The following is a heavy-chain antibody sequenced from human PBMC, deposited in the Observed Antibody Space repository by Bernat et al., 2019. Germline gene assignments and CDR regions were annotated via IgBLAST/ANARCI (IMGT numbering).Heavy chain of an antibody. J-gene: IGHJ4*02. V-gene: IGHV5-10-1*03. D-gene: IGHD6-6*01. CDR3: ARHSGVSSPFDY. CDR1: GYSFTSYW. Sequence: EVQLVQSGAEVKKPGESLRISCKGSGYSFTSYWISWVRQMPGKGLEWMGRIDPSDSYTNYSPSFRGHVTISADKSISTAYLQWSSLRASDTAMYSCARHSGVSSPFDYWGQGTLVTVSS. CDR2: IDPSDSYT.